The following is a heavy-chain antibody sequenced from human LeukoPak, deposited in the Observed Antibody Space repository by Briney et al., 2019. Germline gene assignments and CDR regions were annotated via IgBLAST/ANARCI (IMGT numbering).Heavy chain of an antibody. CDR1: GFTVSSNY. CDR3: AKDFRSYDFWSGYSDY. D-gene: IGHD3-3*01. V-gene: IGHV3-53*01. Sequence: PGGSLRLSCAASGFTVSSNYMSWVRQAPGKGLEWVSVIYSGGSTYYADSVKGRFTISRDNSKNTLYLQMNSLRAEDTAVYYCAKDFRSYDFWSGYSDYWGQGTLVTVSS. J-gene: IGHJ4*02. CDR2: IYSGGST.